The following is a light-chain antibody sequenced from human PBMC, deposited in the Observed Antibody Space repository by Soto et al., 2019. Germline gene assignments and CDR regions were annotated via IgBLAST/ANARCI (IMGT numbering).Light chain of an antibody. CDR2: GNN. Sequence: QSVLTQSPSVSGAPGQRVSISCTGTSSNIGAGFDVHWYQQLPATAPKLLIYGNNNRPSGVPDRFSGSKSGTSASLAITGLQAEDEADYYSQSYDTNLSGGPVFGTGTKLTVL. J-gene: IGLJ1*01. V-gene: IGLV1-40*01. CDR3: QSYDTNLSGGPV. CDR1: SSNIGAGFD.